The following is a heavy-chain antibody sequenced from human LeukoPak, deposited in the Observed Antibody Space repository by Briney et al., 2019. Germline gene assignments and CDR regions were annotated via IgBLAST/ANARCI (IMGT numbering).Heavy chain of an antibody. D-gene: IGHD6-13*01. Sequence: GGSLRLSCGASGFSVSSHYMSWVRQAPGEGLEWVSVIYSGGAKHYKDYVAGRFTISRDSSLNTLYIQMKSLRADDTAVYFCAKMISVAGTTGGDYFDYWGQGTLVIVSS. CDR2: IYSGGAK. J-gene: IGHJ4*02. CDR1: GFSVSSHY. CDR3: AKMISVAGTTGGDYFDY. V-gene: IGHV3-53*01.